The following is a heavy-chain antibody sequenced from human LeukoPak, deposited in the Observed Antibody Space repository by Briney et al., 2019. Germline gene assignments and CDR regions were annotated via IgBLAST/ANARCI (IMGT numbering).Heavy chain of an antibody. Sequence: GGSLRLSCAASGFTFSSYAMSWVRQAPGKGLEWVSAISGSGGSTYYADSVKGRFTISRDNSKNTLYLQMNSLRAEDTAVYYCAKNPAVELRGYSYGYWYYFDYWGQGTLVTVSS. CDR3: AKNPAVELRGYSYGYWYYFDY. J-gene: IGHJ4*02. V-gene: IGHV3-23*01. CDR1: GFTFSSYA. D-gene: IGHD5-18*01. CDR2: ISGSGGST.